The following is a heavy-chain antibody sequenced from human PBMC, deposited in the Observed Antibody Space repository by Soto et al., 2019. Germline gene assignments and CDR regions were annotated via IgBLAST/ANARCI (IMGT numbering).Heavy chain of an antibody. V-gene: IGHV3-48*01. J-gene: IGHJ4*02. CDR2: TTGDTGTR. D-gene: IGHD6-19*01. CDR3: AREISDWPNFDY. CDR1: GFTFSRYS. Sequence: EVQLVESGGGLVQPGGSLRLSCAASGFTFSRYSMNWVRQAPGKGLEWVSFTTGDTGTRYYADSVKGRFTISRDNAKSSLYLQMNSLRAADTAVYYCAREISDWPNFDYWGQGTLVTVSS.